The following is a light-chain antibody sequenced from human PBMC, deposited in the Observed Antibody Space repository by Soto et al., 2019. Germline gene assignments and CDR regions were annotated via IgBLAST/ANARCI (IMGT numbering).Light chain of an antibody. CDR1: QSVSISY. J-gene: IGKJ5*01. V-gene: IGKV3-15*01. CDR3: QQYNNWS. Sequence: EIVLTQSPGTLSLSPGERATLSCRASQSVSISYLAWYQQRPGQAPRLLIYAASTRATGIPARFSGSGSGTEFTLTISSLQSEDFAVYYCQQYNNWSFGQGTRLEI. CDR2: AAS.